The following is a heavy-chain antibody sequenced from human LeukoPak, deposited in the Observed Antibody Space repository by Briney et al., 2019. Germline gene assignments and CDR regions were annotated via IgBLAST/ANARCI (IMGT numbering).Heavy chain of an antibody. V-gene: IGHV3-7*01. D-gene: IGHD6-13*01. Sequence: GGSLRLSCEVSGFIFSNYWMRWVRQAPGKVLEWVANIKYDGSETYYVDSVKGRFTISRDNAKNSLYLQMNSLRAEDTAVYHCARLVAGTFDYWGQGSMVTVSS. CDR3: ARLVAGTFDY. CDR1: GFIFSNYW. CDR2: IKYDGSET. J-gene: IGHJ4*02.